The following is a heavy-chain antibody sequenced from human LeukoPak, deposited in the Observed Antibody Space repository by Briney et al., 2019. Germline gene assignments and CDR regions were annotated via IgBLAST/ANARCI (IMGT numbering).Heavy chain of an antibody. CDR3: ARDVHYYDSSGYYYLGYYYYGMDV. Sequence: PGGSLRLSCAASGFTFSSYWMHWVRQAPGKGLVWVSRINSDGSSTSYADSVKGRFTISRDNAKNTLYLQMNSLRAEDTAVYYCARDVHYYDSSGYYYLGYYYYGMDVWGQGTTVTVSS. CDR2: INSDGSST. CDR1: GFTFSSYW. V-gene: IGHV3-74*01. D-gene: IGHD3-22*01. J-gene: IGHJ6*02.